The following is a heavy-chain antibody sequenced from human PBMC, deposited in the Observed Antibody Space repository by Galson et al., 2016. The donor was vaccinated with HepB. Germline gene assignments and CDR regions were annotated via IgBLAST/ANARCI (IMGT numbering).Heavy chain of an antibody. CDR3: AGGPGIFGVVSEKDYFYFGMDV. J-gene: IGHJ6*02. D-gene: IGHD3-3*01. Sequence: SVKVSCKASGYTFTSYGISWVRQAPGQGLEWMGGILPIFDTTNYAQKFQGRVTITADEFTSTAYMELSSLRFEDTALYYCAGGPGIFGVVSEKDYFYFGMDVWGQGTLVTVSS. V-gene: IGHV1-69*13. CDR2: ILPIFDTT. CDR1: GYTFTSYG.